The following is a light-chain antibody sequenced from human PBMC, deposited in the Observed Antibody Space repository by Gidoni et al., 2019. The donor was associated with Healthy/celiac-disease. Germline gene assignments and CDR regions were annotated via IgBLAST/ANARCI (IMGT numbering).Light chain of an antibody. CDR3: MQAQRNPFT. CDR1: QCLLLSNGFNC. Sequence: DPVITQSSLPLPVTPGEPAPISRRSSQCLLLSNGFNCLDWYLQKPGQSPKLLIYLGSSLDSGVPERFSGSGSGTDFTLKISRVEADDVGVYYCMQAQRNPFTFGPGTKVDIK. V-gene: IGKV2-28*01. J-gene: IGKJ3*01. CDR2: LGS.